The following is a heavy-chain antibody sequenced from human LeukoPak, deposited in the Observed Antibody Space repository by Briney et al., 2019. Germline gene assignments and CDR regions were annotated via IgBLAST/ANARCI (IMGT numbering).Heavy chain of an antibody. CDR1: GFTFSSYW. CDR2: IKQDGSEK. J-gene: IGHJ3*02. Sequence: GGSLRLSCAASGFTFSSYWMSWVRQAPGKGLEWVANIKQDGSEKYYVDSVKGRFTISRDNAKNSLYLQMNSLRSEDTAVYYCARDKGGGLKDDAFDIWGQGTMVTVSS. V-gene: IGHV3-7*03. D-gene: IGHD3-16*01. CDR3: ARDKGGGLKDDAFDI.